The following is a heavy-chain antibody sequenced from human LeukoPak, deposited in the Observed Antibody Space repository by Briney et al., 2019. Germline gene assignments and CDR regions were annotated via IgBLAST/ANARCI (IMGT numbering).Heavy chain of an antibody. CDR2: IWYDGSNK. D-gene: IGHD6-19*01. Sequence: GGSLRLSCAASGFTFSSYGMHWVRQASGKGLEWVAVIWYDGSNKYYADSVKGRFTISRDNSKNTLYLQMNSLRAEDTAVYYCATGSGWYGGWGQGTLVTVSS. J-gene: IGHJ4*02. CDR1: GFTFSSYG. V-gene: IGHV3-33*01. CDR3: ATGSGWYGG.